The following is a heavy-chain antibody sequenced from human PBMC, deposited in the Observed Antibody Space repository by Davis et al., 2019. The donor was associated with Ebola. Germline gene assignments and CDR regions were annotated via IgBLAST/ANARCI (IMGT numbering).Heavy chain of an antibody. CDR3: AKAPTIFGVAVDY. Sequence: GESLKISCAASGFTFSSYWMSWVRQAPGKGLEWVANIKQDGSEKYYVDSVKGRFTISRENAKNSLYLQMNSLRAEDTAVYYCAKAPTIFGVAVDYWGQGTLVTVSS. V-gene: IGHV3-7*03. D-gene: IGHD3-3*01. J-gene: IGHJ4*02. CDR2: IKQDGSEK. CDR1: GFTFSSYW.